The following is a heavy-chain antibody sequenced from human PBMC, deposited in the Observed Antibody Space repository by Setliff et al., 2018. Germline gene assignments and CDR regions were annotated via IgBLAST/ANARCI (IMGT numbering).Heavy chain of an antibody. CDR2: INSDGSST. CDR3: ARHGGLLQFLEWSRSYMDV. D-gene: IGHD3-3*01. CDR1: GFTFSSYW. V-gene: IGHV3-74*01. Sequence: GGSLRLSCAASGFTFSSYWLHWVRQAPGKGLVWVSRINSDGSSTSYADSVKGRFTISRDNAKNTLYLQMNSLRAEDTAVYYCARHGGLLQFLEWSRSYMDVWGKGTTVTVSS. J-gene: IGHJ6*03.